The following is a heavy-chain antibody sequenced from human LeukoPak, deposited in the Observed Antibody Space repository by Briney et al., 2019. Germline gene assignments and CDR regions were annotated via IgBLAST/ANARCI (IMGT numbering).Heavy chain of an antibody. CDR1: GFTFSSYG. D-gene: IGHD6-19*01. Sequence: GGSLRLSCAASGFTFSSYGMHWVRQAPGKGLEWVAVIWYDGSNKYYADSVKGRFTISRDNSKNTLYPQMNSLRAEDTAVYYCARARAAVAVSDAFDIWGQGTMVTVSS. CDR2: IWYDGSNK. J-gene: IGHJ3*02. CDR3: ARARAAVAVSDAFDI. V-gene: IGHV3-33*01.